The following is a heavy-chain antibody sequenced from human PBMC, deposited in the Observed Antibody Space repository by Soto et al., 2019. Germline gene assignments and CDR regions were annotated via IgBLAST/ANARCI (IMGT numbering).Heavy chain of an antibody. J-gene: IGHJ3*02. Sequence: GGSLRLSCAASGFTFSSYSMNWVRQAPGKGLEWVSYISSSSSTIYYADSVKGRFTISRDNAKNSLYLQMNSLRAEDTAVYYCARDIVVVVAAKGDAFDIWGQGTMVTVSS. D-gene: IGHD2-15*01. CDR1: GFTFSSYS. CDR2: ISSSSSTI. CDR3: ARDIVVVVAAKGDAFDI. V-gene: IGHV3-48*01.